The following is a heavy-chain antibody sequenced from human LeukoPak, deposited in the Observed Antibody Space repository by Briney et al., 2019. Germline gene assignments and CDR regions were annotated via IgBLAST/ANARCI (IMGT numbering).Heavy chain of an antibody. CDR1: GFTSSNAW. Sequence: TSGRSLRLSCAVSGFTSSNAWMSWVRQAPGKGLEWVGRIKSKTDGGTRDYAAPVKGRFTISRDDSKNTLYLQMNSLKTEDTAVYYCTTFDYAAFLIWGQGTMVTVSS. V-gene: IGHV3-15*01. CDR3: TTFDYAAFLI. D-gene: IGHD4/OR15-4a*01. J-gene: IGHJ3*02. CDR2: IKSKTDGGTR.